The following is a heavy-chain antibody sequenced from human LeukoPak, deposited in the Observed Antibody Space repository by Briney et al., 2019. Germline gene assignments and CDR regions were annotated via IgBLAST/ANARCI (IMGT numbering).Heavy chain of an antibody. Sequence: GGYLRLSCAASGFTFNSYWMYWVRQTPGKQLEWLASVKPDGTETYYADSVRGRFTISRDNAKNSLYLEMTSLTVEDSAIFYCVRDALGGFSLAYWGQGTPVTVSS. V-gene: IGHV3-7*01. D-gene: IGHD2-15*01. J-gene: IGHJ4*02. CDR2: VKPDGTET. CDR3: VRDALGGFSLAY. CDR1: GFTFNSYW.